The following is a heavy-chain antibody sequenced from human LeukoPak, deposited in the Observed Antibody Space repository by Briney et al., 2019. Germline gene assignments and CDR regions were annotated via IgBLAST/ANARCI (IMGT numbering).Heavy chain of an antibody. CDR2: FDHGHGET. V-gene: IGHV1-24*01. CDR3: ARGQERIVVVPAAKDDAFDI. CDR1: GYTLTELS. Sequence: ASVKVSCKVSGYTLTELSMHWVRQAPGKGLEWMGGFDHGHGETIYAQKFQGRVTMTEDTSTDTAYMELSSLRSEDTAVYYCARGQERIVVVPAAKDDAFDIWGQGTMVTVSS. J-gene: IGHJ3*02. D-gene: IGHD2-2*01.